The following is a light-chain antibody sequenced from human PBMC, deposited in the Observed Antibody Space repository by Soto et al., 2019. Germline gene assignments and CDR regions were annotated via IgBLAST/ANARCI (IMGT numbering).Light chain of an antibody. Sequence: DIQMTQSPSTLSASVGDRVTITCRASQSISSWLAWYQQKPGKAPKLLIYDASALPRGVPSRFRGSGSGTKFTLTIASLQPDDFATYYCQQYETFSGTFGPGTKVDIK. V-gene: IGKV1-5*01. CDR3: QQYETFSGT. J-gene: IGKJ1*01. CDR1: QSISSW. CDR2: DAS.